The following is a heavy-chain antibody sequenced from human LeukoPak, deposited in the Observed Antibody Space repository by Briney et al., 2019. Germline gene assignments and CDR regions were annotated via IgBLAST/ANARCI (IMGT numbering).Heavy chain of an antibody. CDR2: IWYDGSNK. CDR3: ARDHYDLSPLYGMDV. CDR1: GFTFSSYG. J-gene: IGHJ6*02. D-gene: IGHD3-3*01. V-gene: IGHV3-33*01. Sequence: GGSLRLSCAASGFTFSSYGMHWVRQAPGKGLEWVAVIWYDGSNKYYADSVKGRFTISRDNSKNTLYLQMNSLRAEDTAVYYCARDHYDLSPLYGMDVWGQGTTVTVSS.